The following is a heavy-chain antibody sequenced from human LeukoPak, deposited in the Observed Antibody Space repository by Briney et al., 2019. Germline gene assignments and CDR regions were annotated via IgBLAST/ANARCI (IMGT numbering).Heavy chain of an antibody. V-gene: IGHV3-7*01. J-gene: IGHJ5*02. CDR1: GFTFSSYW. CDR3: ARAPVPSYNWFDP. Sequence: GGSLRLSCAASGFTFSSYWMSWVRQAPGKGLEWVANIKQDGSEKYYVDSVKGRFTISRDNAKNSLYLQMNSLRAKDTAVYYCARAPVPSYNWFDPWGQGTLVTVSS. CDR2: IKQDGSEK. D-gene: IGHD2-2*01.